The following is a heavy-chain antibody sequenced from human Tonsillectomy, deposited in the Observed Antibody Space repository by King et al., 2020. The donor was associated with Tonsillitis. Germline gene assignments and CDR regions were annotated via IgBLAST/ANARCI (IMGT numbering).Heavy chain of an antibody. D-gene: IGHD4-17*01. V-gene: IGHV1-69*01. CDR3: AGGHGDLLNFDY. CDR2: IIPIFGTG. CDR1: GGIFGNYG. Sequence: QLVQSGAEVKKPGSSVKVSCKASGGIFGNYGISWVRQAPGQGLEWMGGIIPIFGTGKYAPKFQGRVTFTADESTSTAYMELGSLGSGDTAVYYCAGGHGDLLNFDYWGQGTLVTVSS. J-gene: IGHJ4*02.